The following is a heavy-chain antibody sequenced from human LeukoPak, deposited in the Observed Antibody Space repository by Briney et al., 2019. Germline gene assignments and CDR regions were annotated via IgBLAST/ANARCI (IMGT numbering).Heavy chain of an antibody. CDR3: ARGYLSSGYYYVGLDY. J-gene: IGHJ4*02. CDR2: IDPNAGTT. D-gene: IGHD3-22*01. Sequence: ASVKVSCKASGYTFTTYNIHWVRQAPGQGLEWMGIIDPNAGTTGYAQKLQGRITMTRDTSASTAYMELRSLRSDDTAVYYCARGYLSSGYYYVGLDYWGQGTLVTVSS. V-gene: IGHV1-46*01. CDR1: GYTFTTYN.